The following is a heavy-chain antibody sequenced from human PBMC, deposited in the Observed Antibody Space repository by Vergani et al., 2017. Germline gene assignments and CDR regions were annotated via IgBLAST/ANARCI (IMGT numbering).Heavy chain of an antibody. Sequence: EVQLLQSEGAVVQPGGSLRLSCVASGFTFSSYAMSWVRQAPGKGLEWVSAISGSGGSTYYADSVKGRFTISRDNSKNTLYLQMNSLRAEDTAVYYCAKAYYYGSGSYSVYYYYGMDVWGQGTTVTVSS. D-gene: IGHD3-10*01. J-gene: IGHJ6*02. CDR1: GFTFSSYA. CDR3: AKAYYYGSGSYSVYYYYGMDV. CDR2: ISGSGGST. V-gene: IGHV3-23*01.